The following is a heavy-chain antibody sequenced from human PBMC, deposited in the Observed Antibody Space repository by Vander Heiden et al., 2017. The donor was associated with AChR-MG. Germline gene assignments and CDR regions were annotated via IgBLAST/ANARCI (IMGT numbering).Heavy chain of an antibody. Sequence: EVQLLESGGGLVQPGESLRLSCVASGFTFSSYAMSWVRQAPGKGLEWVSAISGSGGSTYYADPVKGRFTISRDNSKNTLYLQMNSLRGEDTAIYYCVRQIGYCSDGSCYFDYWGQGTLVTVSS. J-gene: IGHJ4*02. CDR2: ISGSGGST. CDR3: VRQIGYCSDGSCYFDY. D-gene: IGHD2-15*01. V-gene: IGHV3-23*01. CDR1: GFTFSSYA.